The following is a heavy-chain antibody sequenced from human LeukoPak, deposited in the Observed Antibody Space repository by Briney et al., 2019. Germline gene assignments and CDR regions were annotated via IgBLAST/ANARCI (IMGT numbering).Heavy chain of an antibody. J-gene: IGHJ4*02. CDR1: GFTFSGSA. CDR2: IGSKANSYAT. D-gene: IGHD1-26*01. V-gene: IGHV3-73*01. Sequence: GGSLRLSCAASGFTFSGSAMHWVRQVSGKGLEWVGRIGSKANSYATAYVASVRGRFTISRDDSKNTAYLQMNSLKTEDTAVYYCARVGATTGGAPDYWGQGTLVTVPS. CDR3: ARVGATTGGAPDY.